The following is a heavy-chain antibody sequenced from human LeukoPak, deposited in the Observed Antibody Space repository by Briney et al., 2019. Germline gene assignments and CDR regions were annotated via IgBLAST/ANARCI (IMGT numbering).Heavy chain of an antibody. V-gene: IGHV4-59*01. D-gene: IGHD3-10*01. CDR2: IYYSGST. CDR1: GGSISSYY. CDR3: ARDRWFGELQPYYGMDV. Sequence: SETLSLTCTVSGGSISSYYWSWIRQPPGKGLEWIGYIYYSGSTNYNTSLKSRVTISVDTSKNHFSLKLSSVTAADTAVYYCARDRWFGELQPYYGMDVWGQGTTVTVSS. J-gene: IGHJ6*02.